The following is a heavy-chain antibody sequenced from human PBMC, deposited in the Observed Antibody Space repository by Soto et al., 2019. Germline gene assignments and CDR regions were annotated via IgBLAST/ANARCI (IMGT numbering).Heavy chain of an antibody. CDR3: ARTYGDYPLFDY. J-gene: IGHJ4*02. D-gene: IGHD4-17*01. CDR2: IYYSGST. Sequence: SETLSLTCTVSGGSISSYYWSWIRQPPGKGLEWIGYIYYSGSTNYNSSLKSRVTISVDTSKNQFSLKLSSVTAADTAVYYCARTYGDYPLFDYWGQGTLVTVSS. CDR1: GGSISSYY. V-gene: IGHV4-59*01.